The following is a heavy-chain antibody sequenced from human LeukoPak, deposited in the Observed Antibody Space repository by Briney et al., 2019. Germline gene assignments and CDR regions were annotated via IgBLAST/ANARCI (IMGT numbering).Heavy chain of an antibody. CDR3: ARHIITDYYYYYMDV. D-gene: IGHD3-16*01. J-gene: IGHJ6*03. V-gene: IGHV5-51*01. Sequence: PGKSLKISCKGSGYSFTSYWIGWVRQMPGKGLEWMGIIYPGDSDTRYSPSFQGQVTISADKSISTAYLQWSSLKASDTAMYYCARHIITDYYYYYMDVWGKGTTVTVSS. CDR2: IYPGDSDT. CDR1: GYSFTSYW.